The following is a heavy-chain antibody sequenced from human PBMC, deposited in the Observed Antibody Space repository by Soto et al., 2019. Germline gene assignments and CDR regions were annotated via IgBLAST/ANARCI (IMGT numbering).Heavy chain of an antibody. V-gene: IGHV3-33*01. Sequence: PGGSLRLSCAASGFTFSSYGMHWVRQAPGKGLEWVAVIWGDGSNKYYADSVKGRFTISRDNSKNTLYLQMNSLRADDTAVYYCARDRVDGSGTYFTPFFDYWGQGAQVTVSS. CDR1: GFTFSSYG. CDR3: ARDRVDGSGTYFTPFFDY. J-gene: IGHJ4*02. CDR2: IWGDGSNK. D-gene: IGHD3-10*01.